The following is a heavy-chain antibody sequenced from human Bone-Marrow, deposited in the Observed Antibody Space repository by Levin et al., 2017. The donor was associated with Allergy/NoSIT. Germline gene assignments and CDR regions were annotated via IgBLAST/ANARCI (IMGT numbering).Heavy chain of an antibody. CDR3: VRGGSATEPYNWFDP. CDR1: GYLISIYG. CDR2: ISPHNGKT. V-gene: IGHV1-18*04. J-gene: IGHJ5*02. D-gene: IGHD5-12*01. Sequence: GESLKISCKASGYLISIYGINWVRQAPGQGLEWMGWISPHNGKTIYAQKFQDRVTMSIDTSASTASMDLRSLTSDDSAMYYCVRGGSATEPYNWFDPWGQGTQVTVTS.